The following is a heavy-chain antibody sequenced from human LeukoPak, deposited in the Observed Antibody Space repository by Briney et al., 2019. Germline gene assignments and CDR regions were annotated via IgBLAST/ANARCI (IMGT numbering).Heavy chain of an antibody. V-gene: IGHV4-39*01. J-gene: IGHJ5*02. CDR2: IYYSGST. CDR1: GGSISSSSYY. CDR3: ARHEDDILTGYRDSWFDP. D-gene: IGHD3-9*01. Sequence: SETLSLTCTVSGGSISSSSYYWGWIRQPPGKGLEWIGSIYYSGSTYYNPSLKSRVTISVDTSKNQFSLKLSSVTAADTAVYYCARHEDDILTGYRDSWFDPWGQGTLVTVSS.